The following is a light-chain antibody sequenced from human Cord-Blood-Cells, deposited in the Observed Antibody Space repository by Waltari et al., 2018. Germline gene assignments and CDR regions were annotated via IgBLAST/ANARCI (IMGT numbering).Light chain of an antibody. CDR3: CSYAGSSTWV. J-gene: IGLJ3*02. CDR1: SSDVGSYNL. V-gene: IGLV2-23*01. Sequence: QSALTQPASVSGSPGQSITISCTGTSSDVGSYNLVSWYQQHPGKAPKLMIYEGSKRPSGVSNRFSVSKSGNTASLTISGLQAEDEADYCCCSYAGSSTWVFGGGTKLTVL. CDR2: EGS.